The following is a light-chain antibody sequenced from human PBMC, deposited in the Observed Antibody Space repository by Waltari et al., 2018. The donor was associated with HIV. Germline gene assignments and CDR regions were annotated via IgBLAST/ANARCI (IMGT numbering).Light chain of an antibody. CDR1: GSDVFNYNY. CDR3: SSYTRSSTYV. J-gene: IGLJ1*01. V-gene: IGLV2-14*01. Sequence: QSTLTQPVSVSVSPGQSITLSCTGTGSDVFNYNYVSWYQQHTDRAPKLMIYEVSNRPSGVSNRFSGSKSGNTASLTIAGLQAEDEADYYCSSYTRSSTYVFGTGTKVTVL. CDR2: EVS.